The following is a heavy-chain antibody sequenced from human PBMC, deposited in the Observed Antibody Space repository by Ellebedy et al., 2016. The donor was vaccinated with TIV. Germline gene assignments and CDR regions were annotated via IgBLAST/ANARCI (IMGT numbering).Heavy chain of an antibody. CDR1: GFTVSTSY. CDR2: IYSGGNT. D-gene: IGHD3-16*01. CDR3: ARAPQSGGFSFDY. J-gene: IGHJ4*02. Sequence: GESLKISCAASGFTVSTSYMTWVRQAPGKGLVWVSVIYSGGNTYYADSVEGRFTISRDNSKKTLYLQMNSLRAEDSAVYYCARAPQSGGFSFDYWGQGTLVTVSS. V-gene: IGHV3-66*01.